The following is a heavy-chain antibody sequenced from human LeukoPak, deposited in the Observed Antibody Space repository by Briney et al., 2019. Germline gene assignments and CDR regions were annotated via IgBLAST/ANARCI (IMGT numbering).Heavy chain of an antibody. CDR3: AELGITMIGGV. Sequence: GGSLRLSCAASEFTFSNAWMSWVRQAPGKGLEWVSYISSSGSTIYYADSVKGRFTISRDNAKNSLYLQMNSLRAEDTAVYYCAELGITMIGGVWGKGTTVTISS. CDR2: ISSSGSTI. D-gene: IGHD3-10*02. CDR1: EFTFSNAW. J-gene: IGHJ6*04. V-gene: IGHV3-48*03.